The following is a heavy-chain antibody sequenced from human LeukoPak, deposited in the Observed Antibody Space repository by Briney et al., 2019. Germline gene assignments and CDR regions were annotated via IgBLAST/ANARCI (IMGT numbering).Heavy chain of an antibody. Sequence: ASVKVSCKASDYTFTSYGISWVRQAPGQGLEWMGWISAYNGNTNYAQKLQGRVTMTTDTSTSTAYMGLRSLRSDDTAVYYCAREFGYSSSWYWFDPWGQGTLVTVSS. V-gene: IGHV1-18*01. D-gene: IGHD6-13*01. CDR2: ISAYNGNT. J-gene: IGHJ5*02. CDR1: DYTFTSYG. CDR3: AREFGYSSSWYWFDP.